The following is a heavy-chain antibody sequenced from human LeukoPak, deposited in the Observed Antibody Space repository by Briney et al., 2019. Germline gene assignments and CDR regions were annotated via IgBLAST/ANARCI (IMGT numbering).Heavy chain of an antibody. J-gene: IGHJ6*02. Sequence: GGSLGLSCAASGFTVSSNSMNWVRQAPGKGLQWVSVIYSGGSTYYADSVKGRFTISRDNSKNTLYLQMNSLRAEDTAVYYCARENNFGSGMDVWGQGTTVTVSS. V-gene: IGHV3-53*01. CDR1: GFTVSSNS. CDR3: ARENNFGSGMDV. D-gene: IGHD3-10*01. CDR2: IYSGGST.